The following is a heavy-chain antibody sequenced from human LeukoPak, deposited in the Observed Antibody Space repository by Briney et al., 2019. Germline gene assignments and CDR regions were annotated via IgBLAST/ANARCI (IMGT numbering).Heavy chain of an antibody. CDR1: GYIFTSYF. V-gene: IGHV1-46*01. Sequence: ASVKVSCKASGYIFTSYFMHWVRQAPGQGLEWMGLISPSGASTSYAQKFQGRVTMTRDMSTSTVYMELSSLISEDTAVYYCARNIVATTNYDYWGQGTLVTVSS. CDR2: ISPSGAST. D-gene: IGHD5-12*01. CDR3: ARNIVATTNYDY. J-gene: IGHJ4*02.